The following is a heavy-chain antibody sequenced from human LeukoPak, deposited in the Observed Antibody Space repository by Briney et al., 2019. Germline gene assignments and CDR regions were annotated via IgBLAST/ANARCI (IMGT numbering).Heavy chain of an antibody. CDR2: INHIGST. J-gene: IGHJ4*02. V-gene: IGHV4-34*01. D-gene: IGHD3-9*01. CDR3: ARHRVRLTGYYRGFDY. CDR1: GTSFSGYY. Sequence: SETLSLTCAVYGTSFSGYYWNWIRQPPGKGLEWIGEINHIGSTNQQPSLMSRVTISVDTSKNQFSLRLSSVTAADTAVYYCARHRVRLTGYYRGFDYWGQGTLVTVSS.